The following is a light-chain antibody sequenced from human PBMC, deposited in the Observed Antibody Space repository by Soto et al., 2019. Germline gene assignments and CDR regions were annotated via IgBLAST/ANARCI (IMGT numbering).Light chain of an antibody. CDR2: GNI. Sequence: QSVLTQPPSVSGAPGQRVTISCTGSSPNIGAGYEVHWYQQLPGTAPKLLIYGNIYRPSGVPDRFSGSKSDASVSLAITGLQAEDEADYHCQSYDSSLSGVVFGGGTRLTVL. J-gene: IGLJ2*01. CDR1: SPNIGAGYE. CDR3: QSYDSSLSGVV. V-gene: IGLV1-40*01.